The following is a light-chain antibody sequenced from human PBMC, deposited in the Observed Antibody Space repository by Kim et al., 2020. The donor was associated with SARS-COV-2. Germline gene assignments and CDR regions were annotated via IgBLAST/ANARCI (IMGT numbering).Light chain of an antibody. CDR3: QKYNSAPWT. CDR1: QGVGKY. Sequence: ASVGDRVTITCRASQGVGKYLAWYQQKPGKVAQVLLYEASTLRSGVPSRFSGSGFGTDFTLTISSLQPEDVATYYCQKYNSAPWTFGQGTKVDIK. V-gene: IGKV1-27*01. CDR2: EAS. J-gene: IGKJ1*01.